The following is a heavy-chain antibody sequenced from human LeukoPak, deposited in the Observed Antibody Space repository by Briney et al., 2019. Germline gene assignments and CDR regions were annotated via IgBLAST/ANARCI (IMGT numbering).Heavy chain of an antibody. CDR2: ISTSSITK. CDR1: GFTFSSYA. V-gene: IGHV3-48*01. J-gene: IGHJ5*01. D-gene: IGHD2-15*01. CDR3: AKEMGFCSGGSCYRWFDS. Sequence: GGSLRLSCAASGFTFSSYAMSWVRQAPGKGPEWLSYISTSSITKYYADSVKGRFTISRDDAKNSLSLQMNSLRADDTAVYYCAKEMGFCSGGSCYRWFDSWGQGTLVTVSS.